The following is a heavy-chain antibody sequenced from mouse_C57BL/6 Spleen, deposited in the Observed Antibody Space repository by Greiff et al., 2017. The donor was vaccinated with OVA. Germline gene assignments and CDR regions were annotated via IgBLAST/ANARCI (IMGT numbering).Heavy chain of an antibody. D-gene: IGHD1-1*02. J-gene: IGHJ2*01. CDR3: GRCGLLLYYFDY. CDR2: IYPGDGDT. CDR1: GYAFSSYW. V-gene: IGHV1-80*01. Sequence: VQLQQSGAELVKPGASVKISCKASGYAFSSYWMNWVKQRPGKGLEWIGQIYPGDGDTNYNGKFKGKATLTADKSSSTAYMQLSSLTSEDSAVYFCGRCGLLLYYFDYWGQGTTLTVSS.